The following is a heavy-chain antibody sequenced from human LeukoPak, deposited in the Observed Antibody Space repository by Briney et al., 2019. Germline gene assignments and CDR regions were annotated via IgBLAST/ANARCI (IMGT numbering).Heavy chain of an antibody. D-gene: IGHD6-19*01. CDR3: ARRTSIAVASTPAFDI. CDR1: GFTFSSYN. V-gene: IGHV3-21*01. J-gene: IGHJ3*02. Sequence: PGGSLRLSCAASGFTFSSYNMNWVRQAPGKGLEWVSSISSTSNYIYYADSVKGRFTISRDNAKNSLYLQMNSLRAEDTAVYYCARRTSIAVASTPAFDIWGQGTMVTVSS. CDR2: ISSTSNYI.